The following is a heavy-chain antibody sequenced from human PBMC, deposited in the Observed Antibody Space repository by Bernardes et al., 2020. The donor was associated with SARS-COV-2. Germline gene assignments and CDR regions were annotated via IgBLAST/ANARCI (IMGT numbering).Heavy chain of an antibody. J-gene: IGHJ3*02. CDR1: GFTFSSYG. V-gene: IGHV3-33*03. CDR3: AKDIAPSLVGTTGNNAFDI. Sequence: GGSLRLSCAASGFTFSSYGMHWVRQAPGKGLEWVAVIWYDESNKYYADSVKGRFTISRDNSKNSLYLQMNSLRTEDSALYYCAKDIAPSLVGTTGNNAFDIWGQGTMVTVSS. D-gene: IGHD1-26*01. CDR2: IWYDESNK.